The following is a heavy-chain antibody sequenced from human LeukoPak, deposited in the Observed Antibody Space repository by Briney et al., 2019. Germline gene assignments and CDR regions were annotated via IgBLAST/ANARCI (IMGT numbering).Heavy chain of an antibody. Sequence: SVKVSCKASGGTFSSYAISWVRQAPGQGLEWMGRIIPIFGIANYAQKFQGRVTITADKSTSTAYMELNSLRAEDTAVYYCARDPSPLVDTAMAYDYWGQGTLVTVSS. D-gene: IGHD5-18*01. CDR3: ARDPSPLVDTAMAYDY. CDR1: GGTFSSYA. CDR2: IIPIFGIA. V-gene: IGHV1-69*04. J-gene: IGHJ4*02.